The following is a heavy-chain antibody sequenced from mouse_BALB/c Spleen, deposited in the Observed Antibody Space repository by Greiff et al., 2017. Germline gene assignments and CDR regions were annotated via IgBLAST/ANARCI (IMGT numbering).Heavy chain of an antibody. CDR1: GFTFSDFY. CDR2: SRNKANDYTT. CDR3: ARDALYYDYDGGFAY. D-gene: IGHD2-4*01. J-gene: IGHJ3*01. Sequence: EVKLVESGGGLVQPGGSLRLSCATSGFTFSDFYMEWVRQPPGKRLEWIAASRNKANDYTTEYSASVKGRFIVSRDTSQSILYLQMNALRAEDTAISYCARDALYYDYDGGFAYWGQGTLVTVSA. V-gene: IGHV7-1*02.